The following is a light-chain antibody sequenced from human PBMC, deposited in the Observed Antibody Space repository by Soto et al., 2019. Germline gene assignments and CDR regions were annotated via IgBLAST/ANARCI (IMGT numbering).Light chain of an antibody. CDR3: QQYDNWPPT. Sequence: EIVMTQSPATLSVSPGERATLSCRASQRVNNKLAWYQQKPGQAPRLLIFGASTRATGIPARLSGSGSGTEFTLTISSLQSEDFAIYYWQQYDNWPPTLGQGTKVDIK. CDR1: QRVNNK. J-gene: IGKJ1*01. CDR2: GAS. V-gene: IGKV3-15*01.